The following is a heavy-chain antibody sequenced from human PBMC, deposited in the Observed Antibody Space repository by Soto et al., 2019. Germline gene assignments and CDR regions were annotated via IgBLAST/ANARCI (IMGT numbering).Heavy chain of an antibody. Sequence: QVQLQESGPGPVKPSETLSLTCTVSGGSISRYYWSWIRQPPGKGLEWIGYIYYSGSTNYNPSLKSRVTISVDTSKNQFSLKLSSVTAADTAVYYCARVWGGAFDIWGQGTMVTVSS. V-gene: IGHV4-59*01. D-gene: IGHD3-10*01. CDR1: GGSISRYY. CDR3: ARVWGGAFDI. CDR2: IYYSGST. J-gene: IGHJ3*02.